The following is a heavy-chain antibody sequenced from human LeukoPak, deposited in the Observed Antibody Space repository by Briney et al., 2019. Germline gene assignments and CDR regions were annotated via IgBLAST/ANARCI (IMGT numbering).Heavy chain of an antibody. V-gene: IGHV1-69*13. CDR1: GGTFSSYA. J-gene: IGHJ6*03. Sequence: SVKVSCKASGGTFSSYAISWVRQAPGQGLEWMGGIIAIFGTANYAQKFQGRVTITADESTSTAYMELSSLRSEDTAVYYCARGRPGGSGYYTEDYYYYYMDVWGKGTTVTVSS. CDR3: ARGRPGGSGYYTEDYYYYYMDV. CDR2: IIAIFGTA. D-gene: IGHD3-3*01.